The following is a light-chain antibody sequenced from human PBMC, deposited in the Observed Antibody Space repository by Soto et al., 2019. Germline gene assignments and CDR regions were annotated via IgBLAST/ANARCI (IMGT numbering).Light chain of an antibody. CDR1: HNIGKS. CDR2: DAS. V-gene: IGKV1-27*01. Sequence: DFQMTQSPPSLSAFVGDRVIVTCRASHNIGKSLAWYQKRPGKSPRLLIYDASTLQSGVPPWFSGSGSGTDFSLAISTLRPEDVAIYYCQNYNIAPFIFGGGTRVEVK. J-gene: IGKJ4*01. CDR3: QNYNIAPFI.